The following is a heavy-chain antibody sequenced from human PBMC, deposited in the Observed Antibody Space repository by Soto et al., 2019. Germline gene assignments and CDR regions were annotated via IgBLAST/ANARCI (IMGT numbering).Heavy chain of an antibody. Sequence: ASETLSLTCTVSGGCISSRSYYWGWIRQTPGKGLEWIGSIYYSGSTYYNPSLKSRVTISVDTSKNQFSLKLSSVTAADTAVYYCARHTPAISISDHWGQGTLVTVSS. CDR3: ARHTPAISISDH. J-gene: IGHJ4*02. CDR1: GGCISSRSYY. CDR2: IYYSGST. V-gene: IGHV4-39*01. D-gene: IGHD2-15*01.